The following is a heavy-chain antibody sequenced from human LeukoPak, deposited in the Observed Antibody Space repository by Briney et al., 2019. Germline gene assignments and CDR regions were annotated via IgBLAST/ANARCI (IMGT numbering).Heavy chain of an antibody. CDR3: ASSTEYQLLWSPYWFDP. J-gene: IGHJ5*02. CDR1: GGSISSSSYY. Sequence: SETLSLTCTVSGGSISSSSYYWGWIRQPPGKGLEWIGSIYYSGSTYYNPSLKSRVTISVDTSKNQFSLKLSSVTAADTAVYYCASSTEYQLLWSPYWFDPWGQGTLVTVSS. CDR2: IYYSGST. D-gene: IGHD2-2*01. V-gene: IGHV4-39*07.